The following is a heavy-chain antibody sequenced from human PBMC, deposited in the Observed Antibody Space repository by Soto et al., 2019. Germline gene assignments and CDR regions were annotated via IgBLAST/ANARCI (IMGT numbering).Heavy chain of an antibody. J-gene: IGHJ4*02. CDR2: ISGSGGTT. CDR1: GFTFSSYA. D-gene: IGHD6-25*01. Sequence: EVQLLESGGGLVQPGRSLRLSCAASGFTFSSYAMSWVRQAPGKGLEWVSAISGSGGTTYYAASVKGRFTISRDNSKNTLFLQMNSLRAADTAVYYCAKFFVESGGSSGWPWTFHYWGQGTLVTVSS. CDR3: AKFFVESGGSSGWPWTFHY. V-gene: IGHV3-23*01.